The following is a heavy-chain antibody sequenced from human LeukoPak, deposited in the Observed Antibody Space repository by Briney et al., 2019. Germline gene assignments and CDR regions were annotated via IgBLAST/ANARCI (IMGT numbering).Heavy chain of an antibody. Sequence: PGGSLRLSCAASGFTFSSYWMSWVRQAPGKGLEWVANIKQDGSEKYYVGSVKGRFTISRDNAKNSLYLQMNSLRAEDTAVYYCAREDSSSSFDYWGQGTLVTVSS. CDR2: IKQDGSEK. D-gene: IGHD6-13*01. CDR1: GFTFSSYW. CDR3: AREDSSSSFDY. J-gene: IGHJ4*02. V-gene: IGHV3-7*01.